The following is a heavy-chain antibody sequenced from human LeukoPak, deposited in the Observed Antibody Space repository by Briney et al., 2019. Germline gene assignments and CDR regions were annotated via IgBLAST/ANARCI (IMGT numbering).Heavy chain of an antibody. Sequence: ASVKVSCKASGYTFTGYYMHWMRQAPGQGLEWMGWISVYNGDTNYAQKFQGRVTLTTDTSTRTAYMELSALRSDDTAVYFCARPLPYYYDSSGRYAFDVWGQGTMVTVSS. J-gene: IGHJ3*01. CDR1: GYTFTGYY. CDR2: ISVYNGDT. V-gene: IGHV1-18*04. CDR3: ARPLPYYYDSSGRYAFDV. D-gene: IGHD3-22*01.